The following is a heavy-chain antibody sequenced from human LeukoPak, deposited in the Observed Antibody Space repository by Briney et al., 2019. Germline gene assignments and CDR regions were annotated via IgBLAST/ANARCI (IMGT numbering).Heavy chain of an antibody. J-gene: IGHJ6*03. D-gene: IGHD6-13*01. CDR3: TTEESLPWSSSWFSAYYYMDV. CDR2: IKSKRQGGTR. Sequence: GGSLRLSCAASGFIFSNAWMNWVRQPPGKGLEWVGRIKSKRQGGTRDYAAPVKGRFSISRDDSQNTLYLQMNSLKTEDTAVYYCTTEESLPWSSSWFSAYYYMDVWGKGTTVTVSS. V-gene: IGHV3-15*01. CDR1: GFIFSNAW.